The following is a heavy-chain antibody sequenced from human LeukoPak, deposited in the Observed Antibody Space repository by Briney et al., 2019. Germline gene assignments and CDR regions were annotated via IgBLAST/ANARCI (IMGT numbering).Heavy chain of an antibody. CDR3: ARSSSGWSFDY. D-gene: IGHD6-19*01. J-gene: IGHJ4*02. CDR1: GFTFSSYA. V-gene: IGHV3-30*04. CDR2: ISYDGSNK. Sequence: GGSLRLSCAASGFTFSSYAMHWVRQAPGKGLEWVAVISYDGSNKYHADSVKRRFTISSDNSKHTVYLQMNSLIAEDTAVYYCARSSSGWSFDYWGQGTLVTVSS.